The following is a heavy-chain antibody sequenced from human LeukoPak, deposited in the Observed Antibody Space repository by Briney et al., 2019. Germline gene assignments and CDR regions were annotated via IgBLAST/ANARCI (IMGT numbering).Heavy chain of an antibody. D-gene: IGHD3-22*01. CDR1: GYTFTGYY. J-gene: IGHJ4*02. Sequence: ASVKVSCKASGYTFTGYYMHWVRQAPGQGLEWMGWINPNSGGTNYAQKFQGRVTMTRDTSISTAYMELSRLRSDDTAVYYCARSYTYYYDSSGYSSPNYYFDYWGQGTLVTVSS. V-gene: IGHV1-2*02. CDR2: INPNSGGT. CDR3: ARSYTYYYDSSGYSSPNYYFDY.